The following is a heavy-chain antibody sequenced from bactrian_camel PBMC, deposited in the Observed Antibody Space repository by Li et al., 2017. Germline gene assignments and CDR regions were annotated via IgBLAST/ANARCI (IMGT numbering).Heavy chain of an antibody. CDR2: ADTYGHP. V-gene: IGHV3S9*01. D-gene: IGHD4*01. CDR3: AAEAKDGDYVDYAFCPSGGLDTLDFSY. CDR1: EYTREYC. Sequence: HVQLVESGGGSVQAGGSLTLSCVASEYTREYCMGWSRQAPGKEREGVACADTYGHPTYSDSVKGRFTISRDNATNTLYLQMNSLKPEDTAMYYCAAEAKDGDYVDYAFCPSGGLDTLDFSYWDQGTQVTVSS. J-gene: IGHJ4*01.